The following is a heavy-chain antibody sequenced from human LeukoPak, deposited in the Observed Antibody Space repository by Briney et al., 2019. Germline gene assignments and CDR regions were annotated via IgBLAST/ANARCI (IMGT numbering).Heavy chain of an antibody. CDR2: IGVLSSAT. Sequence: SGGSLRLSCTASGFIFSNFAMSWVRQAPGKGLEWVSAIGVLSSATSYADSVKGRFTISRDNSKNTLYLQMNSLRAEDTAVYYCARKGGTPNTQDYWGQGALVTVSS. D-gene: IGHD2-15*01. J-gene: IGHJ4*02. V-gene: IGHV3-23*01. CDR1: GFIFSNFA. CDR3: ARKGGTPNTQDY.